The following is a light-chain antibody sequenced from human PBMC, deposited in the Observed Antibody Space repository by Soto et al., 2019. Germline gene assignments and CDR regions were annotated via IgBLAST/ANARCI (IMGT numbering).Light chain of an antibody. CDR2: DAS. CDR1: QSVSSSQ. Sequence: IVLTQSPGTVSLSPGERATLSFRASQSVSSSQLAWYQHKPGQAPRLLIFDASRRATGIPDRFSGSGSGTDFTLTISRLEPEDFGVYFCQQYGSSPSWTFGQGTKVDIK. J-gene: IGKJ1*01. V-gene: IGKV3-20*01. CDR3: QQYGSSPSWT.